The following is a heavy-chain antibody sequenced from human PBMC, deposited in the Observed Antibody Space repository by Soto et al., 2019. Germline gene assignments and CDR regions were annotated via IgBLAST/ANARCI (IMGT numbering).Heavy chain of an antibody. CDR3: AKAPGELATRKEDD. V-gene: IGHV3-30*18. CDR2: ISYDGSNK. Sequence: QVQLVESGGGVVQPGRSLRLSCAASGFTFSSYGMHWVRQAPGKGLEWVAVISYDGSNKYYADSVKGRFTISRDNSKNPLYLQRNCLRAEDTAVYYCAKAPGELATRKEDDWGQGTLVTVSS. D-gene: IGHD5-12*01. CDR1: GFTFSSYG. J-gene: IGHJ4*02.